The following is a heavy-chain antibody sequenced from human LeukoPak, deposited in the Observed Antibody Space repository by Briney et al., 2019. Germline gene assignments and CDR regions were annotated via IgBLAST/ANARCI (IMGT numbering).Heavy chain of an antibody. CDR1: GFTFSSYW. J-gene: IGHJ4*02. D-gene: IGHD1-26*01. CDR2: IISDGSSA. V-gene: IGHV3-74*01. CDR3: AKDPRSGSYLDY. Sequence: GGSLRLSCAASGFTFSSYWMHWVRQAPGKGLVWVSRIISDGSSATYADSVKGRFTISRDNAKNTMYLQMNSLRAEDTAVYYCAKDPRSGSYLDYWGQGTLVTVSS.